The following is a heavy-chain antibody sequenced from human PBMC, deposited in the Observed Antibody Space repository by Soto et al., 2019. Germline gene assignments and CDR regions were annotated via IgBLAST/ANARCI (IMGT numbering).Heavy chain of an antibody. J-gene: IGHJ6*02. V-gene: IGHV1-24*01. D-gene: IGHD1-1*01. Sequence: ALVPGACKRTGYRHSVVSVRWVRQAQRKGLEWMGGFDPEDSKMTPAQKFQGRLTLTEDTSAETAYMELRSLRSEDTAVYYCVRVRRQGATWYNSYCMDVWGQGTPVTV. CDR1: GYRHSVVS. CDR2: FDPEDSKM. CDR3: VRVRRQGATWYNSYCMDV.